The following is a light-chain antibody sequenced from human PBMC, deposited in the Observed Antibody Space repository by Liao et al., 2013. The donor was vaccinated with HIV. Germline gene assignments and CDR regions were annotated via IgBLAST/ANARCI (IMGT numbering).Light chain of an antibody. V-gene: IGLV3-21*02. CDR1: ALPKQY. CDR2: YDS. Sequence: SYELTQPPSVSVSPGQTARITCSGDALPKQYAYWYQQKPGQAPVLVMYYDSDRPFAIPGRFSGSNSGNTATLTISRVEAGDEADYYCQVWDSSSDHRYVFGTGTKVTVL. J-gene: IGLJ1*01. CDR3: QVWDSSSDHRYV.